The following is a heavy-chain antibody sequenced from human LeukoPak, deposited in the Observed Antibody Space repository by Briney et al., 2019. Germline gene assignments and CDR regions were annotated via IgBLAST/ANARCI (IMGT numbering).Heavy chain of an antibody. CDR1: GFTFSSYA. CDR3: AKGGMGYSGSYYVGY. CDR2: ISGSGDGT. J-gene: IGHJ4*02. V-gene: IGHV3-23*01. Sequence: GGFLRLSCAASGFTFSSYAMSWVRQAPGKGLEWVSAISGSGDGTYYADSVKGRFAISRDNSKNTLYLQMNSLRAEDTAVYYCAKGGMGYSGSYYVGYWGQGTLVTVAS. D-gene: IGHD1-26*01.